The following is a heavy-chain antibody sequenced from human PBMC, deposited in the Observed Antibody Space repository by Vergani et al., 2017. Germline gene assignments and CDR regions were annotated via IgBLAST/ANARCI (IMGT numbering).Heavy chain of an antibody. D-gene: IGHD5-12*01. CDR2: ISSSSSYI. J-gene: IGHJ4*02. CDR3: ARDLGGIDSGYDIDY. CDR1: GFTFSSYS. Sequence: EVQLVESGGGLVKPGGSLRLSCAASGFTFSSYSMNWVRQAPGKGLEWVSSISSSSSYIYYADSVKGRFTISRDNAKNSLYPQMNSLRAEDTAVYYCARDLGGIDSGYDIDYWGQGTLVTVSS. V-gene: IGHV3-21*01.